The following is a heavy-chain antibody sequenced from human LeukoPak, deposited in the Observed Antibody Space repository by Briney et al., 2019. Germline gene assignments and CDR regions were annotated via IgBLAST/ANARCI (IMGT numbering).Heavy chain of an antibody. J-gene: IGHJ4*02. V-gene: IGHV4-59*01. CDR1: GGSISSYF. CDR3: ARGVGLSAAAGLFDY. Sequence: MSSETLSLTCTVSGGSISSYFWSWIRQPPGKGLEWMGYIYYSGSTSYNPSLKSRVTFSVDTSKNQFSLKLTSVTAADTAVYYCARGVGLSAAAGLFDYWGQGSRVTVSS. CDR2: IYYSGST. D-gene: IGHD6-13*01.